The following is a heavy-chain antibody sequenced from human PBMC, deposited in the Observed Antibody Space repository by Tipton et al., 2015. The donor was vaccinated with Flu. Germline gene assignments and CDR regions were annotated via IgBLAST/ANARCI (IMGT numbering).Heavy chain of an antibody. CDR2: INTDGSTT. J-gene: IGHJ3*01. CDR1: GFPFSGYW. V-gene: IGHV3-74*01. D-gene: IGHD3-22*01. Sequence: VQLVQSGGGYVQPGGSLRVSCAASGFPFSGYWFHWVRQIPGEGLVWLARINTDGSTTDYADFVEGRFTTSRDNIKKTLYLQMRSLRAEDTALYFCTRDMHYYESSASLDLDLWGQGTMVTVSS. CDR3: TRDMHYYESSASLDLDL.